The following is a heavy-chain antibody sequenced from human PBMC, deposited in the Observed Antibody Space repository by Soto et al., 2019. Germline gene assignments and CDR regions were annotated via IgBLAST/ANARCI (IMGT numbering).Heavy chain of an antibody. V-gene: IGHV3-30*18. CDR3: AKDFSGYCSGGSCSYGMDV. J-gene: IGHJ6*02. Sequence: GGSLRLSCAASGFTFSSYGMHWVRQAPGKGLEWVAVISYDGSNKYYADSVKGRFTISRDNSKNTLYLQMNSLRAEDTAVYYCAKDFSGYCSGGSCSYGMDVWGQGTTVTVSS. CDR1: GFTFSSYG. D-gene: IGHD2-15*01. CDR2: ISYDGSNK.